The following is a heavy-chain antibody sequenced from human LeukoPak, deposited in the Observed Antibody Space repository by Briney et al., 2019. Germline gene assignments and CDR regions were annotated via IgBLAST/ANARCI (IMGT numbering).Heavy chain of an antibody. CDR2: ISSSGSNI. J-gene: IGHJ4*02. CDR1: GFTFSRYT. V-gene: IGHV3-48*04. Sequence: GGSLRLPCAASGFTFSRYTMNWVRQAPGKGLEWVSYISSSGSNIYYADSLKGRFTISRDNAKNSLYLQMNSLRAEDTAVYYCARTRSFDYWGQGTLVTVSS. CDR3: ARTRSFDY. D-gene: IGHD3-16*02.